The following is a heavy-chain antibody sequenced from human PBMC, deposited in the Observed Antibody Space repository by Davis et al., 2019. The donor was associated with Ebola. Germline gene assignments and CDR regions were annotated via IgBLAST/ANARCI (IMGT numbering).Heavy chain of an antibody. Sequence: GGSLRLSCAASGFTFSSYGMHWVRQAPGKGLEWVAVIWYDGSNKYYADSVKGRFTISRDNSKNTLYLQMNSLRAEDTAVYYCARGSDIVVVPAAFDPWGQGTLVTVSS. CDR3: ARGSDIVVVPAAFDP. V-gene: IGHV3-33*01. CDR2: IWYDGSNK. J-gene: IGHJ5*02. D-gene: IGHD2-2*01. CDR1: GFTFSSYG.